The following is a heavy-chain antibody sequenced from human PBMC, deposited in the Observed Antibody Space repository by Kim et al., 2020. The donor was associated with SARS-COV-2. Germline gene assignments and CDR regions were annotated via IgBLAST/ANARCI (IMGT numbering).Heavy chain of an antibody. D-gene: IGHD1-26*01. Sequence: GESLKISCKGSGYSFTSYWIGWVRQMPGKGLEWMGIIYPGDSDTRYSPSFQGQVTISADKSISTAYLQWSSLKASDTAMYYCARLPDEYSGSYYFDYWGQGTLVTVSS. CDR2: IYPGDSDT. CDR3: ARLPDEYSGSYYFDY. V-gene: IGHV5-51*01. CDR1: GYSFTSYW. J-gene: IGHJ4*02.